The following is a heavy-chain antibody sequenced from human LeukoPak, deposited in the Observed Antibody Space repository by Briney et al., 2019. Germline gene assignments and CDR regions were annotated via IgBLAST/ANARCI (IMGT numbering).Heavy chain of an antibody. D-gene: IGHD2-2*01. J-gene: IGHJ4*02. CDR1: GFMLSTYG. CDR2: IRYDGSNK. Sequence: GGSLRPSCAASGFMLSTYGMHWVRQAPGKGLEWVAFIRYDGSNKFYADSVKGRFTISRDNAKNSLYLQMNSLRAEDTAVYYCARGTIATLLYQFDYWGQGTLVTVSS. CDR3: ARGTIATLLYQFDY. V-gene: IGHV3-30*02.